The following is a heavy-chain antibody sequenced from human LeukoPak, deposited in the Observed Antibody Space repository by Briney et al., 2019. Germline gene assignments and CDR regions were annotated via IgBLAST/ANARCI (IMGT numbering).Heavy chain of an antibody. CDR3: AKQRYGVYVY. D-gene: IGHD3-3*01. V-gene: IGHV1-2*02. J-gene: IGHJ4*02. CDR1: GYTFTGYY. Sequence: ASVKVSSKASGYTFTGYYMHWVRQAPGQGLGWMGWINPNSGGTNYAQKFQGRVTMTRDTSISTAYMELSRPRSDDTAVYYCAKQRYGVYVYWGQGTLVTVSS. CDR2: INPNSGGT.